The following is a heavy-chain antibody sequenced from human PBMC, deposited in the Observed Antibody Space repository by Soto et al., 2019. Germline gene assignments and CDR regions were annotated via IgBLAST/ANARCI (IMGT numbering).Heavy chain of an antibody. CDR3: ARDYYDSSGSITPNWFDP. CDR2: MSPNSGNT. CDR1: GYTFTSYD. Sequence: ASVKVSCKASGYTFTSYDINWVRQATGQGLEWMGWMSPNSGNTGYAQKFQGRVTMTRNTSISTAYMELSSLRSEDTAVYYCARDYYDSSGSITPNWFDPWGQGTLVTVSS. V-gene: IGHV1-8*01. D-gene: IGHD3-22*01. J-gene: IGHJ5*02.